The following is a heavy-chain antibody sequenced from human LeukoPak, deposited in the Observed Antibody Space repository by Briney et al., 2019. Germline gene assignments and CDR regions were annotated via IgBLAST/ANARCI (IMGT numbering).Heavy chain of an antibody. CDR1: GFTFGYYF. D-gene: IGHD2-2*01. V-gene: IGHV3-49*05. CDR2: IRSQAHGGTT. Sequence: NPGRSLRLSCTASGFTFGYYFMNWFRQAPGKGLEWVGFIRSQAHGGTTEYAASVKGRFTISRDDSKSIAYLQMNSLKTDDTALYYCIRHRHSCNWFDPWGQGTLVTVSS. J-gene: IGHJ5*02. CDR3: IRHRHSCNWFDP.